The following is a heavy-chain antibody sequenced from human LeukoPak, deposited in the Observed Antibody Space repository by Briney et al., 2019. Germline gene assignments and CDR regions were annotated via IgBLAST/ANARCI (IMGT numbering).Heavy chain of an antibody. J-gene: IGHJ4*02. CDR1: GFTFSNAW. CDR2: IKSKTDGGTT. Sequence: AGGSLRLSCAASGFTFSNAWMSWVRQAPGKGLEWVGRIKSKTDGGTTDYAAPVKGRFTISRDDSKNTLYLQMNSLKTEDTAVYYCTTEDGSSGWVDYWGQGTLVTVSS. CDR3: TTEDGSSGWVDY. V-gene: IGHV3-15*01. D-gene: IGHD3-22*01.